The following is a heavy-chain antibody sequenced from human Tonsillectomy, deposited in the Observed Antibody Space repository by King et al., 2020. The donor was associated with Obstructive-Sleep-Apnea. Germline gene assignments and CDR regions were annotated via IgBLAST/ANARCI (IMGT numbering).Heavy chain of an antibody. V-gene: IGHV4-59*01. J-gene: IGHJ4*02. CDR3: AREASVDTAMVFDY. CDR1: GGSISRYY. Sequence: QLQESGPGLVKPSETLSLPCTVSGGSISRYYWTWIRQPPGKGLEWIGYVYYSGSTNHHPPLKIRVTISVVTSKNQFSLNLSSVTAADTAVYYCAREASVDTAMVFDYWGQGALVTVSS. CDR2: VYYSGST. D-gene: IGHD5-18*01.